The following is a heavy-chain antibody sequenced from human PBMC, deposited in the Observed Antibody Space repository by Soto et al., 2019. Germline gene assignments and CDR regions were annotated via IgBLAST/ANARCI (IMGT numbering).Heavy chain of an antibody. CDR1: GFTFSSYA. CDR3: ARDIVVVPADLSRYYGMDV. V-gene: IGHV3-30-3*01. CDR2: ISYDGSNK. Sequence: GGSLRLSCAASGFTFSSYAMHWVRQAPGKGLEWAAVISYDGSNKYYADSVKGRFTISRDNSKNTLYLQMNSLRAEDTAVYYCARDIVVVPADLSRYYGMDVWGQGTTVTVSS. D-gene: IGHD2-2*01. J-gene: IGHJ6*02.